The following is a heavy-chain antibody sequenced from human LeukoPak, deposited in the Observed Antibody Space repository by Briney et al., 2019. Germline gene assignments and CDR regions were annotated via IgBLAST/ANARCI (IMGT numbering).Heavy chain of an antibody. CDR1: GGSISSSSYY. CDR3: AVLYSSGWYDYYYYGMDV. D-gene: IGHD6-19*01. CDR2: IYYSGST. J-gene: IGHJ6*02. Sequence: SETLSLTCTVSGGSISSSSYYWGWIRQPPGKGLEWIGSIYYSGSTNYNPSLKSRVTISVDTSKNQFSLKLSSVTAADTAVYYCAVLYSSGWYDYYYYGMDVWGQGTTVTVSS. V-gene: IGHV4-39*01.